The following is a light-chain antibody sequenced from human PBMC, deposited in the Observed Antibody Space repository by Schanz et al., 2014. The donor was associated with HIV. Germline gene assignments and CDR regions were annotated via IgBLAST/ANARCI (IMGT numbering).Light chain of an antibody. CDR3: SSYTSSSTYV. J-gene: IGLJ1*01. Sequence: QSALTQPASVSGSPGQSITISCTGTSSDVGGYNYVSWYQQHPGKAPKLLIYEVTKWPSGVPDRFSGSKSGNTASLTISGLQAEDEADYYSSSYTSSSTYVFGTGTKLTVL. CDR1: SSDVGGYNY. V-gene: IGLV2-14*01. CDR2: EVT.